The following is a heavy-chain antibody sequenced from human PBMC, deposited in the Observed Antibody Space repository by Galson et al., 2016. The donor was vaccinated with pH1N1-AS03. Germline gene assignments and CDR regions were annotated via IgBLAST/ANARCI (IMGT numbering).Heavy chain of an antibody. CDR3: ARLFMEGLCSGGGCHQTNAFDI. J-gene: IGHJ3*02. CDR1: GGSINNHY. D-gene: IGHD2-15*01. Sequence: LSLTCTVSGGSINNHYLSWIRQPPGKGLEWLGYIDNTGSTTYNPSLQSRLTMSVDTSKNQFSLRLRSVTAADTAVYYCARLFMEGLCSGGGCHQTNAFDIWGQGTMVTVSS. V-gene: IGHV4-59*08. CDR2: IDNTGST.